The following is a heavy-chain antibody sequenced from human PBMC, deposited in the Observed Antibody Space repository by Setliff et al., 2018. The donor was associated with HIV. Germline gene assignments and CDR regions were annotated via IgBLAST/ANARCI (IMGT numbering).Heavy chain of an antibody. Sequence: ASVKVSCKASGYIFTSYAISWVRQAPGQGLEWMRWITTYKGNTNYAQKFQGRVTMTTDTSTRTVYMDLRSLRSDDTAVYYCMRDPSGYDASGYYPLRWYFDLWGRGTLVTVSS. V-gene: IGHV1-18*01. CDR2: ITTYKGNT. J-gene: IGHJ2*01. CDR1: GYIFTSYA. CDR3: MRDPSGYDASGYYPLRWYFDL. D-gene: IGHD3-22*01.